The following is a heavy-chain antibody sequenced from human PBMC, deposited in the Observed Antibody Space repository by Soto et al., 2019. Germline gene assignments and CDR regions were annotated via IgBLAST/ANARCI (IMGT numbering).Heavy chain of an antibody. CDR3: TSSTLLLWFGELFDY. D-gene: IGHD3-10*01. V-gene: IGHV3-73*01. CDR1: GFTFSGSA. J-gene: IGHJ4*02. CDR2: IRSKANSYAT. Sequence: GGSLRLSCAASGFTFSGSAMHWVRQASGKGLEWVGRIRSKANSYATAYAASVKGRFTISRDDSKNTAYLQMNSLKTEDTAVYYCTSSTLLLWFGELFDYWGQGTLVTVSS.